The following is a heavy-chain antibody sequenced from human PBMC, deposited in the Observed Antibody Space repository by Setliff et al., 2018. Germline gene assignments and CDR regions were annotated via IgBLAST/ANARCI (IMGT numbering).Heavy chain of an antibody. V-gene: IGHV1-3*01. D-gene: IGHD3-3*01. Sequence: ASVKVSCKASGYTFTNYAMHWVRQAPGQRLEWMGWINAGNGNTKYSQKFQGRVTITRDTSASTAYMELSSLRSEDTAVYYCARDTYIGDFWSGYYIQGQFDPWGQGTLVTV. CDR3: ARDTYIGDFWSGYYIQGQFDP. CDR1: GYTFTNYA. CDR2: INAGNGNT. J-gene: IGHJ5*02.